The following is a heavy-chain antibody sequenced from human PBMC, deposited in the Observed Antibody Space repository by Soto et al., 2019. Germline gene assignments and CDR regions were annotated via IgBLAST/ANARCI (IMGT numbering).Heavy chain of an antibody. D-gene: IGHD5-12*01. CDR2: IIPIFGTA. V-gene: IGHV1-69*13. J-gene: IGHJ5*02. Sequence: SVKVSCNASGGTFSSYAISLVRQAPGQGLEWTGGIIPIFGTANYAQKFQGRVTITADESTSTAYIELSSLRSEDTAVYYCARAAGVVATDPWGQGTLVTVSS. CDR1: GGTFSSYA. CDR3: ARAAGVVATDP.